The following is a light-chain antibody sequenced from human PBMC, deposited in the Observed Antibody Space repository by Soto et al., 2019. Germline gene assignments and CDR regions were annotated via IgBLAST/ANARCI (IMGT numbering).Light chain of an antibody. CDR1: QSVINSY. CDR2: GAS. J-gene: IGKJ1*01. Sequence: EIVLTQSPGTLSLSPGERATLSCRASQSVINSYLAWYQQKPGQAPRLLMYGASTRATGIPDRFTGSGSGTDFTLTISILEPEDFAVYYCQQYGSSPNTFGQGTKVEIK. V-gene: IGKV3-20*01. CDR3: QQYGSSPNT.